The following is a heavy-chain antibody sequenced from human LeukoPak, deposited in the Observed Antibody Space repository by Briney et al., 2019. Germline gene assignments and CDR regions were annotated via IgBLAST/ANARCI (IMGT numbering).Heavy chain of an antibody. J-gene: IGHJ3*02. CDR1: GGSFSGYY. CDR2: INHSGST. V-gene: IGHV4-34*01. Sequence: SETLSLTCTVSGGSFSGYYWSWIRQPPGKGLEWIGEINHSGSTNYNPSLKSRVTISVDTSKNQFSLKLNSVTAADTAVYYCARTPLARAFDIWGQGTMVTVSS. CDR3: ARTPLARAFDI.